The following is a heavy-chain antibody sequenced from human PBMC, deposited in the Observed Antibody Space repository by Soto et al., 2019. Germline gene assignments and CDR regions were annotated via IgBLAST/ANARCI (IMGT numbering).Heavy chain of an antibody. Sequence: SETLSLTCSVSGDSVSSSSYYWGWIRQPPEKGLEWIGSIYYFGNTYYNPSLNRRVTTSVDSSKNQLSLRLSSVTAADTAVYYCARHSSRYCTDGSCYGYFDYWGQGALVTVSS. V-gene: IGHV4-39*01. CDR3: ARHSSRYCTDGSCYGYFDY. CDR1: GDSVSSSSYY. J-gene: IGHJ4*02. CDR2: IYYFGNT. D-gene: IGHD2-15*01.